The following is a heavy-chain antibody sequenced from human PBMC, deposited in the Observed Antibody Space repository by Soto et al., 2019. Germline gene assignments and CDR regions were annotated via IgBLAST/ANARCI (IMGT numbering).Heavy chain of an antibody. CDR1: GFTFSTYG. D-gene: IGHD6-13*01. J-gene: IGHJ4*02. V-gene: IGHV3-30*18. Sequence: QVQLVESGGGVVQPGRSLRLSCAASGFTFSTYGMHWVRQAPGKGLEWVAVISNGGDNQYYGDSVKGRFTVSRVNSKNTLYLQMHSLRPEDTAVYYCAKRFSSSWSIDYWGQGTLVTVSS. CDR3: AKRFSSSWSIDY. CDR2: ISNGGDNQ.